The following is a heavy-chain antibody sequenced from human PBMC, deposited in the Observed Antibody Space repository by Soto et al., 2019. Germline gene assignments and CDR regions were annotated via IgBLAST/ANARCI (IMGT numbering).Heavy chain of an antibody. J-gene: IGHJ4*02. Sequence: QVQLVESGGGVVQPGRSLRLSCAASGFTFSTYTMHWVRQAPGKGLEWVAIISYDGSNKYYADSVKGRFTISRDNSKNTLYLQMNSLRAEDTAVYYCARGATVTTYFDYWGQGTLVTVSS. CDR2: ISYDGSNK. CDR3: ARGATVTTYFDY. V-gene: IGHV3-30-3*01. D-gene: IGHD4-17*01. CDR1: GFTFSTYT.